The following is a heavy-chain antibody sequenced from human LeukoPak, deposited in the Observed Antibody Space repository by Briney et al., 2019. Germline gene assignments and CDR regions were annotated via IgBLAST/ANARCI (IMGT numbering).Heavy chain of an antibody. CDR3: ARRQSGSGKSFDY. V-gene: IGHV1-69*01. CDR1: GGTFSSYA. J-gene: IGHJ4*02. CDR2: IIPIFGTA. Sequence: SVKVSCKASGGTFSSYAISWVRQAPGQGLEWMGGIIPIFGTANYAQKFQGRVTITADESTSTAYMELSSLRAEDTAVYYCARRQSGSGKSFDYWGQGTLVTVSS. D-gene: IGHD3-10*01.